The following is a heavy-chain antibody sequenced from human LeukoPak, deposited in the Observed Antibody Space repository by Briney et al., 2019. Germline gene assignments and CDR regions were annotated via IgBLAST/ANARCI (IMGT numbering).Heavy chain of an antibody. CDR2: INPNSGGT. D-gene: IGHD4-17*01. J-gene: IGHJ5*02. CDR3: ARMVLRPGYGDYVGWFDP. V-gene: IGHV1-2*02. Sequence: ASVKVSCKASGYTFTVYYMHWVRQAPGQGLGWMGWINPNSGGTNYAQKFQGRVTMTRDTSISTAYMELSRLRSHDTAVYYCARMVLRPGYGDYVGWFDPWGQGTLVTVSS. CDR1: GYTFTVYY.